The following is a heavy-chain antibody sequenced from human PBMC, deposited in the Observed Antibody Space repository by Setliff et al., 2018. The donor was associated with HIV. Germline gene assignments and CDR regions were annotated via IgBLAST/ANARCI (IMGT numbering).Heavy chain of an antibody. CDR1: GFTFSSYW. V-gene: IGHV3-7*01. CDR3: ASPYFVVY. Sequence: GSLRLSCAASGFTFSSYWMNWVRQAPGKGLEWVANIKQDGREKYYVDSVKGRFTISRGNAKNSLYLQMNSLRAEDTAVYYCASPYFVVYWGQGTLVTVSS. J-gene: IGHJ4*02. CDR2: IKQDGREK. D-gene: IGHD2-21*01.